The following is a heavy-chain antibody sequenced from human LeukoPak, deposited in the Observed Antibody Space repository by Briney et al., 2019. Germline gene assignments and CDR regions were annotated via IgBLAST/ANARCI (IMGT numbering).Heavy chain of an antibody. V-gene: IGHV1-8*02. Sequence: ASVKVSCKASGYTFTGYYMHWVRQATGQGLEWMGWMNPNSGNTGYAQKFQGRVTMTRNTSISTAYMELSSLRSEDTAVYYCARGPRGPRRNWFDPWGQGTLVTVSS. CDR3: ARGPRGPRRNWFDP. CDR2: MNPNSGNT. D-gene: IGHD3-10*01. J-gene: IGHJ5*02. CDR1: GYTFTGYY.